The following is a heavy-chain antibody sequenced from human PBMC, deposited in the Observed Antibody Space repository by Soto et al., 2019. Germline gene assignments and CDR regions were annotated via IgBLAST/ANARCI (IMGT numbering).Heavy chain of an antibody. V-gene: IGHV3-23*01. J-gene: IGHJ3*02. CDR3: AKDRGFLLGFGEDGAFDI. Sequence: EVQLLESGGGLVQPGGSLRLSCAASGFTFSSYAMSWVRQAPGKGLEWVSASSGSGGSTYYADSVKGRFTISRDNSKNAPYLQINSRSAEDTAVYYCAKDRGFLLGFGEDGAFDIWGQGTMVTVSS. CDR2: SSGSGGST. CDR1: GFTFSSYA. D-gene: IGHD3-10*01.